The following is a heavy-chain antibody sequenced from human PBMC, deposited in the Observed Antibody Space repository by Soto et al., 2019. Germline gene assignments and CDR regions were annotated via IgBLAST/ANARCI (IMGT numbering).Heavy chain of an antibody. CDR3: ARQTLDIVATNGWLCEFDY. CDR2: IYYSGST. J-gene: IGHJ4*02. CDR1: GGSISSSSYY. D-gene: IGHD5-12*01. V-gene: IGHV4-39*01. Sequence: QLQLQESGPGLVKPSETLSLTCTVSGGSISSSSYYWGWIRQPPGKGLEWIGSIYYSGSTYYNPSLKSRVTISVDTSKNQFSLKLSSVTAAYTAVYYCARQTLDIVATNGWLCEFDYWGQGTLVTVSS.